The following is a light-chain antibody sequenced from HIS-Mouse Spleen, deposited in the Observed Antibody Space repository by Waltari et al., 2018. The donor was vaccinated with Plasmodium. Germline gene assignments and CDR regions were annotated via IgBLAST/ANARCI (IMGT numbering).Light chain of an antibody. CDR3: SSYTSSSTA. J-gene: IGLJ1*01. CDR2: DVM. V-gene: IGLV2-14*03. CDR1: SSDVGGYNY. Sequence: QSALTQPASVSGSPGQSITISCTGTSSDVGGYNYVSWYQQHPGKAPKLLIYDVMNRPSGVSNRFSGSKSGNTASLTISGLQAEDEADYYCSSYTSSSTAFGTGTKVTVL.